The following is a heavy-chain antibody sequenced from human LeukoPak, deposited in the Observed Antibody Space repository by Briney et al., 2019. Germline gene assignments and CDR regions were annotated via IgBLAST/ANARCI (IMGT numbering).Heavy chain of an antibody. CDR2: IYTSGST. Sequence: PSETLSLTCTVSGGSISSGSYYWSWIRQPAGKGLEWIGRIYTSGSTNYNPSLKSRVTISVDTSKNQFSLKLSSVTAADTAVYYCARGGLLWFGELFDNWGQGTLVTVSS. CDR1: GGSISSGSYY. CDR3: ARGGLLWFGELFDN. V-gene: IGHV4-61*02. J-gene: IGHJ4*02. D-gene: IGHD3-10*01.